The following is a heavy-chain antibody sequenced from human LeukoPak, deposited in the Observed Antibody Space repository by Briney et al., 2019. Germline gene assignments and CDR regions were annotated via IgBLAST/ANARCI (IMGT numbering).Heavy chain of an antibody. CDR2: ISGSGGST. CDR1: GFTLSSYA. J-gene: IGHJ4*02. Sequence: GGSLRLSCAASGFTLSSYAMSWVRQAPGKGLEWVSAISGSGGSTYYADSVKGRFTISRDNSKNTLYLQMNSLRAEDTAVYYCAKVHYYDSSGYDHWGQGTLVTVSS. CDR3: AKVHYYDSSGYDH. V-gene: IGHV3-23*01. D-gene: IGHD3-22*01.